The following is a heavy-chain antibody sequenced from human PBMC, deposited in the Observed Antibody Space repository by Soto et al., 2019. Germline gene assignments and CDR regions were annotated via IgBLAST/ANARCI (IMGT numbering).Heavy chain of an antibody. V-gene: IGHV4-30-4*01. CDR2: INYSGYT. CDR1: GGSISSGDHY. CDR3: ARAQWFGELSFDY. D-gene: IGHD3-10*01. Sequence: QVQLQESGPGPVKPSQTLSLTCTVSGGSISSGDHYWSWIRQPPGKGLEWIGYINYSGYTDYNPFLTSRVTISVDTSKNQFFLKLSSVPAADTAVFYCARAQWFGELSFDYWGQGTLVTVSS. J-gene: IGHJ4*02.